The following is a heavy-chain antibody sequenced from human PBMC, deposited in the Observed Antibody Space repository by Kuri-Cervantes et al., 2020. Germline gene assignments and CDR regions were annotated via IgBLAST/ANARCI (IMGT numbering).Heavy chain of an antibody. J-gene: IGHJ3*02. CDR1: GFTFSSNT. CDR2: ISSGSAYV. CDR3: AKVGSGYDYGAFDI. Sequence: GGSLRLSCAASGFTFSSNTMNWVRQAPGKGLEWVSSISSGSAYVYYADSVKGRFTISRDNAKNSLYLQMNSLRAEDTALYYCAKVGSGYDYGAFDIWGQGTMVTVSS. D-gene: IGHD5-12*01. V-gene: IGHV3-21*04.